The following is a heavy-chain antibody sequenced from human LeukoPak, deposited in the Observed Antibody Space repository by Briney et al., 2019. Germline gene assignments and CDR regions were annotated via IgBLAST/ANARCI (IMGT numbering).Heavy chain of an antibody. J-gene: IGHJ4*02. CDR2: IYSGGNI. Sequence: GGSLRLSCAAPGFTVSSTYMSWVRQAPGKGLEWVSVIYSGGNIYYIESVKGRFTISRDTSKNTLYLQMNSLRAEDTAVYFCAGRHCSGGGCYFAGADPFDYWGQGTLVTVSS. CDR3: AGRHCSGGGCYFAGADPFDY. D-gene: IGHD2-15*01. CDR1: GFTVSSTY. V-gene: IGHV3-53*01.